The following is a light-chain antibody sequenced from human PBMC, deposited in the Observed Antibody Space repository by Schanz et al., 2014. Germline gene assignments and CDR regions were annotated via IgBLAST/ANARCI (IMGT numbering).Light chain of an antibody. J-gene: IGLJ3*02. CDR1: SSNIRSNT. Sequence: QSVLTQPPSASGTPGQRVTISCSGSSSNIRSNTVNWYQQLPGTAPKLLIYSNNQRPSGVPDRFSGSKSGTSASQAISGLQSEDEADYYCAAWDDSLNGVVFGGGTKLTV. CDR2: SNN. V-gene: IGLV1-44*01. CDR3: AAWDDSLNGVV.